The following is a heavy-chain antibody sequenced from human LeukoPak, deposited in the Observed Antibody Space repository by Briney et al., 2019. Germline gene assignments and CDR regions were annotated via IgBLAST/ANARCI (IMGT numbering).Heavy chain of an antibody. J-gene: IGHJ3*02. Sequence: PSETLSLTCTVSGGSISSYYWSWIRQPPGKGLEWIGYISYSGNTNYNPSLKSRVTISVDTSKDQFSLKLSSVTAADTAVYYCARSASSSSRSAFDIWGQGTRVTASS. CDR1: GGSISSYY. D-gene: IGHD6-6*01. V-gene: IGHV4-59*01. CDR3: ARSASSSSRSAFDI. CDR2: ISYSGNT.